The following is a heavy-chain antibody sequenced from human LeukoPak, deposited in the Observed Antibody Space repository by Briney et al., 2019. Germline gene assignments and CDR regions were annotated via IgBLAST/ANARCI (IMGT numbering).Heavy chain of an antibody. D-gene: IGHD1-26*01. CDR3: ARGGSEWELTTVFQH. Sequence: QAGGSLRLSCAASGFTFSSYAMHWVRKAPGKGLEWVAVISYDGSNKYYADSVKGRFTISRDNSKNTLYLQMNSLRAEDTAVYYCARGGSEWELTTVFQHWGQGTLVTVST. CDR1: GFTFSSYA. CDR2: ISYDGSNK. J-gene: IGHJ1*01. V-gene: IGHV3-30-3*01.